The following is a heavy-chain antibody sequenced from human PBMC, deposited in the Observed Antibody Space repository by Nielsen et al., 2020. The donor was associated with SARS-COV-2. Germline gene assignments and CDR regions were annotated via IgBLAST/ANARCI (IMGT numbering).Heavy chain of an antibody. CDR3: ARVRITMIVVVDAFDI. V-gene: IGHV4-31*03. CDR2: IYYSGST. D-gene: IGHD3-22*01. J-gene: IGHJ3*02. CDR1: GGSISSGGYY. Sequence: LRLSCTVSGGSISSGGYYWSWIRRHPGKGLEWIGYIYYSGSTYYNPSLKSRVTISVDTSKNQFSLKLSSVTAADTAVYYCARVRITMIVVVDAFDIWGQGTMVTVSS.